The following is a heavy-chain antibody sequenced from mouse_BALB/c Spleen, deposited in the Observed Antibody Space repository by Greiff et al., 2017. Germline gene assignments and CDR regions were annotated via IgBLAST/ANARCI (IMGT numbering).Heavy chain of an antibody. D-gene: IGHD2-4*01. CDR1: GYTFTSYY. CDR3: TRSGDYDYPWFAY. J-gene: IGHJ3*01. Sequence: SGAELVKPGASVKLSCKASGYTFTSYYMYWVKQRPGQGLEWIGEINPSNGGTNFNEKFKSKATLTVDKSSSTAYMQLSSLTSEDSAVYYCTRSGDYDYPWFAYWGQGTLVTVSA. V-gene: IGHV1S81*02. CDR2: INPSNGGT.